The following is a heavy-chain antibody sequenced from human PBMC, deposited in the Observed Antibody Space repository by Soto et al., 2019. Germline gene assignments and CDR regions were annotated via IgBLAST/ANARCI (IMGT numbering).Heavy chain of an antibody. V-gene: IGHV3-30-3*01. J-gene: IGHJ6*02. D-gene: IGHD2-8*02. CDR3: ARGGVVYYYGMDV. CDR1: GFTFSSYA. CDR2: ISYDGSNK. Sequence: GGSLRLSCAASGFTFSSYAMHWVRQAPGKGLEWVAVISYDGSNKYYADSVKGRFTISRDNSKNTLYLQMNSLRAEDTAVYYCARGGVVYYYGMDVWGQGTTVTVS.